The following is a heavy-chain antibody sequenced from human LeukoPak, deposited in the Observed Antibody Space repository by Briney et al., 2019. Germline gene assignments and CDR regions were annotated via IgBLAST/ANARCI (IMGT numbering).Heavy chain of an antibody. J-gene: IGHJ6*02. V-gene: IGHV3-30*04. CDR3: ARVGANYYYYGMDV. Sequence: PGGSLRLSCAASGFTFSSYAMHWVRQAPGKGLEWVAVISYDGSNKYYADSVKGRFTISRDNSKNTLYLQMNSLRAEDTAVYYCARVGANYYYYGMDVWGQGTTVTVSS. D-gene: IGHD1-26*01. CDR1: GFTFSSYA. CDR2: ISYDGSNK.